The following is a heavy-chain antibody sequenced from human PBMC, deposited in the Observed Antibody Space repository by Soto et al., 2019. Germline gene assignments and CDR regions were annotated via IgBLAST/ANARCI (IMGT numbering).Heavy chain of an antibody. CDR1: GFTFSSYG. D-gene: IGHD5-12*01. J-gene: IGHJ6*02. CDR3: AKDYIVAGSYYYYYGMDV. Sequence: GGSLRLSCAASGFTFSSYGMHWVRQAPGKGLEWVAVISYDGSNKYYADSVKGRFTISRDNSKNTLYLQMNSLRAEDTAVYYCAKDYIVAGSYYYYYGMDVWGQGTTVTVSS. V-gene: IGHV3-30*18. CDR2: ISYDGSNK.